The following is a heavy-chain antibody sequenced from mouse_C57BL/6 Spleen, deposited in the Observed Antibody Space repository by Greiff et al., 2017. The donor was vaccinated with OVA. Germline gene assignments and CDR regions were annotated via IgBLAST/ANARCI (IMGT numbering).Heavy chain of an antibody. D-gene: IGHD1-1*01. V-gene: IGHV1-55*01. CDR2: IYPGSGST. J-gene: IGHJ1*03. Sequence: QVQLQQPGAELVKPGASVKMSCKASGYTFTSYWITWVKQRPGQGLEWIGDIYPGSGSTNYNEKFKSKATLTVDTSSSTAYMQLSSLTSEDSAVYYCARSTTVNWYFDVWGTGTTVTVSS. CDR1: GYTFTSYW. CDR3: ARSTTVNWYFDV.